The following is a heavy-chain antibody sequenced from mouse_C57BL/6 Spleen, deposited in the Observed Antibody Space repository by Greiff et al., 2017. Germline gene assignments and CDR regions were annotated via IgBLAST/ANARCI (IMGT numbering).Heavy chain of an antibody. Sequence: VQLVESGAELARPGASVKLSCKASGYTFTSYGISWVKQRTGQGLEWIGEIYPRSGNTYYNEKFKGKATLTADKSSSTAYMELRSLTSEDSAVYFCARGGHGNYGMDYWGQGTSVTVSS. J-gene: IGHJ4*01. D-gene: IGHD2-1*01. V-gene: IGHV1-81*01. CDR3: ARGGHGNYGMDY. CDR1: GYTFTSYG. CDR2: IYPRSGNT.